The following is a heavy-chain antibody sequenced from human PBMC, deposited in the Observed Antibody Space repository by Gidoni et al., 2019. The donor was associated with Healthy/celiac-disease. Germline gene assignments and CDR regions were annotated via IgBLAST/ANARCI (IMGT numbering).Heavy chain of an antibody. Sequence: QVQLVESGGGLVKPGGSLRLSCAASGFTFSDYYMSWIRQAPGKGLEWVSYISSSSSSTNYADSVKGRFTISRANAKNSLYLQMNSLRAEDTAVYYCARADWLSAFDIWGQGTMVTVSS. CDR1: GFTFSDYY. CDR3: ARADWLSAFDI. J-gene: IGHJ3*02. D-gene: IGHD3-9*01. V-gene: IGHV3-11*05. CDR2: ISSSSSST.